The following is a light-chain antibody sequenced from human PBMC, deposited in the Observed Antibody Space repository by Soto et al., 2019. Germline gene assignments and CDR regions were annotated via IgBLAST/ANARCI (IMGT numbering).Light chain of an antibody. Sequence: QSVLTQPASVSGSPGQSITISCTGTNSDIGSYSHVAWYQQFPGKTPKLIIYEVSYRPSGVSHRFSASKSGNTASLTISGLQADDEADYYCISYTGSSTWVFGGGTK. CDR2: EVS. V-gene: IGLV2-14*01. J-gene: IGLJ3*02. CDR1: NSDIGSYSH. CDR3: ISYTGSSTWV.